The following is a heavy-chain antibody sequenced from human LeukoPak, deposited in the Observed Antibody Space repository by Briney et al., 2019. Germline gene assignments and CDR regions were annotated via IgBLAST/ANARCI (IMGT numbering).Heavy chain of an antibody. V-gene: IGHV3-23*01. CDR1: GFTFSSYS. D-gene: IGHD2-21*02. Sequence: GGSLRLSCAASGFTFSSYSMNWVRQAPGKGLEWVSGISAGGQSTYYASSLRGRFTVSRDNSKNTLYLQMNTVRVEDTAVYYCVFRPVAFCSGGCYPYYFDHWGQGTLVTVSS. J-gene: IGHJ4*02. CDR3: VFRPVAFCSGGCYPYYFDH. CDR2: ISAGGQST.